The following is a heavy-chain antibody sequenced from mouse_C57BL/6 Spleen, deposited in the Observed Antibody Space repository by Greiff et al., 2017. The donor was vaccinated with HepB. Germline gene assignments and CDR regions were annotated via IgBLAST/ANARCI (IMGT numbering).Heavy chain of an antibody. J-gene: IGHJ1*03. CDR2: ISYDGSN. CDR1: GYSITSGYY. CDR3: AREDSRYFDV. V-gene: IGHV3-6*01. Sequence: QSGPGLVKPSQSLSLTCSVTGYSITSGYYWNWIRQFPGNKLEWMGYISYDGSNNYNPSLKNRISITRDTSKNQFFLKLNSVTTEDTATYYCAREDSRYFDVWGTGTTVTVSS.